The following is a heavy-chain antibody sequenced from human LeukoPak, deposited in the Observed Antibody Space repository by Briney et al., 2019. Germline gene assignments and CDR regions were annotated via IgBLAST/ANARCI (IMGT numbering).Heavy chain of an antibody. V-gene: IGHV3-9*01. J-gene: IGHJ4*02. CDR1: GFPFENYA. CDR2: ISWNSGNT. D-gene: IGHD6-19*01. Sequence: GGSLRLSCAASGFPFENYAMNWVRQAPGKGLEWVARISWNSGNTRYADSLKGRFTISRDNAKSSLHLQMNSLRSEDTALYFCAKDMGQWLGLCDHWGQGSLVTVAS. CDR3: AKDMGQWLGLCDH.